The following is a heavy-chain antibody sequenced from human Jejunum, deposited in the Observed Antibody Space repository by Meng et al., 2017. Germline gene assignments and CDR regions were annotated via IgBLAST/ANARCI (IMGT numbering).Heavy chain of an antibody. CDR3: ARGSTYAGNYWLYPMGV. D-gene: IGHD1-1*01. CDR2: LHASGTS. V-gene: IGHV4-61*02. Sequence: SETLSLTCNVSGASISSADSYWSWIRQSAGNGFEWIGRLHASGTSYYNPSLQSRVTISLDAANNQFSLKLTSVTAADTAVYYCARGSTYAGNYWLYPMGVWGQGTTVTVSS. CDR1: GASISSADSY. J-gene: IGHJ6*02.